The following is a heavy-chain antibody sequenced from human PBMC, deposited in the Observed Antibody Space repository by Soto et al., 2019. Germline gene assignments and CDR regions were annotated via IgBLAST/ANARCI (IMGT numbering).Heavy chain of an antibody. Sequence: QVQLVESGGGVVQPGRSLRLSCEASGFIFITYGMHWVRQAPGKGLEWVSTISYDGSNKYYADSVKGRFTISRDNYKNAADLQMNSLRSEDTAVYYSANTRAAGTEEAYMDVSGTGNRVTVS. D-gene: IGHD2-8*02. CDR1: GFIFITYG. V-gene: IGHV3-30*18. CDR3: ANTRAAGTEEAYMDV. J-gene: IGHJ6*03. CDR2: ISYDGSNK.